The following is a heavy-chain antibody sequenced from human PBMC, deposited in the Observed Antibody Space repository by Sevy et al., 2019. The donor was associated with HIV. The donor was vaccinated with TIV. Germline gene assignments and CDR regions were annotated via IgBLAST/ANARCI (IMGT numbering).Heavy chain of an antibody. Sequence: SETLSLTCTVSGGSISNSSYYWGWIRQPPGKGLEWIGTIYFSGSTYYNPSLQSRVTISVDTSKNQFSLKLTSVTAAETAVYFCARPVTVDSLFDAFDIWGQGTMVTVSS. CDR3: ARPVTVDSLFDAFDI. J-gene: IGHJ3*02. V-gene: IGHV4-39*01. D-gene: IGHD3-3*01. CDR1: GGSISNSSYY. CDR2: IYFSGST.